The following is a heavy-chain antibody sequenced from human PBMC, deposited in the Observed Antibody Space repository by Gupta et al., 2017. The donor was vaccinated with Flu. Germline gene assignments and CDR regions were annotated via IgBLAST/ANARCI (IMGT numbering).Heavy chain of an antibody. CDR1: SISSNNYY. Sequence: SISSNNYYWGWIRQPPGKGLEWIGSMYYSGSASYNPSLKSRVTVSVDTSKNQFSLKLSSVTAADTAVYYCARQDGLWGTYRYYFDYWGQGTLVTVSS. J-gene: IGHJ4*02. CDR2: MYYSGSA. V-gene: IGHV4-39*01. D-gene: IGHD3-16*02. CDR3: ARQDGLWGTYRYYFDY.